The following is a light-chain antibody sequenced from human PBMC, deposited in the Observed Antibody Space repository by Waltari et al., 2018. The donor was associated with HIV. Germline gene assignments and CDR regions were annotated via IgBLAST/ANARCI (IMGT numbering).Light chain of an antibody. J-gene: IGKJ1*01. Sequence: DIVMTQSPLSLPVTPGEPASISCRSSQSLLHSNGYNCLDWYLQKPGQSPQLLIYLGSNRASGVPDRFSGSGSGTDFTLKISRVEAEDVGVYYCMQALQTPRTFGQG. CDR3: MQALQTPRT. V-gene: IGKV2-28*01. CDR2: LGS. CDR1: QSLLHSNGYNC.